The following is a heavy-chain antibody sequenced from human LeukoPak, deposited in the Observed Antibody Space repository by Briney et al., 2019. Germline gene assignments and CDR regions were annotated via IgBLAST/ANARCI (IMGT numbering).Heavy chain of an antibody. CDR2: IRSKTDGGTT. D-gene: IGHD3-22*01. CDR1: GFTFSNAW. V-gene: IGHV3-15*01. CDR3: TSDLRITTIVVVIENAY. J-gene: IGHJ4*02. Sequence: GGSLRLSCAASGFTFSNAWMSWVRQAPGKGLEWVGRIRSKTDGGTTDYAAPVKGRFTISRDDSKNTLYLQMNSLKTEDTAIYYCTSDLRITTIVVVIENAYWGQGTLVTVSS.